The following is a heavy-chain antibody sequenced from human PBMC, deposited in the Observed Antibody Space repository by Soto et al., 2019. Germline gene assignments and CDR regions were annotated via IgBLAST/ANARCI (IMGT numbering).Heavy chain of an antibody. V-gene: IGHV1-69*13. J-gene: IGHJ6*02. D-gene: IGHD3-9*01. Sequence: GASVKVSCKASGGTFSSYAISWVRQAPGQGLEWMGGIIPIFGTANYAQKFQGRVTITADESTSTAYMELSSLRSEDTAVYYCARPSGSSRKLRYFDWTNPANYGMDVWGQGTTVTVSS. CDR3: ARPSGSSRKLRYFDWTNPANYGMDV. CDR2: IIPIFGTA. CDR1: GGTFSSYA.